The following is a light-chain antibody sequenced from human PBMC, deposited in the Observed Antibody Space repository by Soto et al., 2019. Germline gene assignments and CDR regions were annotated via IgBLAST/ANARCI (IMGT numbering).Light chain of an antibody. CDR1: QSVSSY. V-gene: IGKV3-11*01. CDR3: QQRNKWPPVT. CDR2: AAS. J-gene: IGKJ4*01. Sequence: EIVWSQFPATISFAPVKRATLSCRASQSVSSYLAWYQQKPGQAPRLLIYAASTRATGVPTRFSGSGSGTDFTLTISSLEPEDFAVYYCQQRNKWPPVTFGGGTKVDIK.